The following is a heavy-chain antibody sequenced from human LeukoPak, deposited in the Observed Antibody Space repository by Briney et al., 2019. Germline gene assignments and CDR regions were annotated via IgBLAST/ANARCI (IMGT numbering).Heavy chain of an antibody. D-gene: IGHD6-19*01. Sequence: GGSLRLSCTASGFTFGDYLMSWFRQAPGKGLGWIGFISGGATEYAASVKGRFTISRDDSTSIAYLQMNSLTTEDTAVYYCSRGSGWLSVYWGQGTLVTVSS. V-gene: IGHV3-49*03. J-gene: IGHJ4*02. CDR1: GFTFGDYL. CDR3: SRGSGWLSVY. CDR2: ISGGAT.